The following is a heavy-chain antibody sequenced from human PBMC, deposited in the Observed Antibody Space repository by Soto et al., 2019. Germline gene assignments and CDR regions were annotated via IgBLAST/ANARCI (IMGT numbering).Heavy chain of an antibody. J-gene: IGHJ4*02. V-gene: IGHV2-5*02. CDR1: GFSLSTSGVG. D-gene: IGHD4-17*01. CDR3: ARGDYGDYGGEFDY. Sequence: QITLKESGPPLVKPTQTLTLTCTFSGFSLSTSGVGVGWIRQPPGKALEWLALIYWDDDKRYSPSLKSRLTITKDTSKNQVVLTMTNMDPVDTATYYCARGDYGDYGGEFDYWGQGTLVTVSS. CDR2: IYWDDDK.